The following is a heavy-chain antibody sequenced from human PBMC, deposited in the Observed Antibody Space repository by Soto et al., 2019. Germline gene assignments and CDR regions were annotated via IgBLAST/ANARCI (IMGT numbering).Heavy chain of an antibody. J-gene: IGHJ3*02. CDR2: IDPSDSYT. CDR1: GYSFTSYW. Sequence: GESLKISCKGSGYSFTSYWISWVRQMPGKGLEWMGRIDPSDSYTNYSPSFQGHVTISAYKSISTAYLQWSSLKASDTAMYFCARRVITIFGVVHDAFDIWGQGTMVTVSS. V-gene: IGHV5-10-1*01. CDR3: ARRVITIFGVVHDAFDI. D-gene: IGHD3-3*01.